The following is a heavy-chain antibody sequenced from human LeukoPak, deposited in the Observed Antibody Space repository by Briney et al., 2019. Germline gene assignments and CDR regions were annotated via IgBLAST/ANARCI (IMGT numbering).Heavy chain of an antibody. Sequence: GGSLRLSCAASGFTFNSFWISWVRQAPGKGLEWVANIKQDGSEKYYVDSVKGRFTISRDNAKNSLYLQMNSLRAEDRAVYYCARALMFYGSGSYQDYWGQGTLVTVSS. CDR2: IKQDGSEK. CDR1: GFTFNSFW. CDR3: ARALMFYGSGSYQDY. D-gene: IGHD3-10*01. J-gene: IGHJ4*02. V-gene: IGHV3-7*01.